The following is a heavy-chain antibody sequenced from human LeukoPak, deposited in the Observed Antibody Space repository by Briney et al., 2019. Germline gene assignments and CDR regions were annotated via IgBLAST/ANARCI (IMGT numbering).Heavy chain of an antibody. CDR1: GFALNTYA. CDR2: IWHDGSHK. V-gene: IGHV3-33*01. D-gene: IGHD3-10*01. CDR3: ARVIFGSGSYPDF. Sequence: PGGSLRLSCAASGFALNTYAMHWVRQAPGQGLEWVALIWHDGSHKFYSNSVRGQFTISRDNSKNTVSLQMNNLRPENTAVYYCARVIFGSGSYPDFWGQGTLVTVSS. J-gene: IGHJ4*02.